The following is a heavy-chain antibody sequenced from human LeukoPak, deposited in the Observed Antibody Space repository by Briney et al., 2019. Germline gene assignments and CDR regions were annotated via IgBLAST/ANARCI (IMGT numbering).Heavy chain of an antibody. CDR2: INSDGSST. CDR1: GFTFSTYG. Sequence: GRSLRLSCAASGFTFSTYGMHWVRQAPGKGLVWVSRINSDGSSTSYADSVKGRFTISRDNAKNTLYLQMNSLRDEDTAVYYCARVHYGDYTDYWGQGTLVTVSS. V-gene: IGHV3-74*01. D-gene: IGHD4-17*01. CDR3: ARVHYGDYTDY. J-gene: IGHJ4*02.